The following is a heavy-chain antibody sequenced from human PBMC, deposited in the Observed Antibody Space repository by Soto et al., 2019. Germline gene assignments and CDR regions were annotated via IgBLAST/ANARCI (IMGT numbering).Heavy chain of an antibody. J-gene: IGHJ5*02. CDR3: ARDKGGSVAGFNWFDP. D-gene: IGHD6-19*01. CDR2: ISSSSTTI. Sequence: GGSLRLSCVASGSSVSTFGMNWVRQAPGEGLEWVAYISSSSTTIFYGGSVKGRFTASRDNAENSMYLEMNNLRVEDTAIYYCARDKGGSVAGFNWFDPWGHGTLVTVSS. V-gene: IGHV3-48*01. CDR1: GSSVSTFG.